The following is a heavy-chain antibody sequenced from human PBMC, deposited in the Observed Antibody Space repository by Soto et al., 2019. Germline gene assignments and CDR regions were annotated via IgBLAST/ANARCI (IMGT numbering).Heavy chain of an antibody. J-gene: IGHJ5*02. CDR3: ARDKGGSVAGFNWFDP. D-gene: IGHD6-19*01. CDR2: ISSSSTTI. Sequence: GGSLRLSCVASGSSVSTFGMNWVRQAPGEGLEWVAYISSSSTTIFYGGSVKGRFTASRDNAENSMYLEMNNLRVEDTAIYYCARDKGGSVAGFNWFDPWGHGTLVTVSS. V-gene: IGHV3-48*01. CDR1: GSSVSTFG.